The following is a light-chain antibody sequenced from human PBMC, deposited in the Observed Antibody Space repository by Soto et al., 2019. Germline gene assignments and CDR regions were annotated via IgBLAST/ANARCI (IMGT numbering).Light chain of an antibody. CDR2: AAS. CDR3: QKDNSAPRT. CDR1: QGISNS. V-gene: IGKV1-27*01. Sequence: DIQMTQSPSSLSASVAARVTITCRASQGISNSLAWYQKKPGKVPKLLIYAASTLQSAVPSRFSGGGSGTDFTLTISSLQPEDVATYYCQKDNSAPRTFGQGTKVEIK. J-gene: IGKJ1*01.